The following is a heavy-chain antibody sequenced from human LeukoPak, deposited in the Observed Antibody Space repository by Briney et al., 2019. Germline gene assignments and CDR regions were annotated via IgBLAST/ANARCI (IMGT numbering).Heavy chain of an antibody. V-gene: IGHV3-7*03. J-gene: IGHJ6*02. CDR3: ARGGGLDV. CDR2: IDHNGNVN. D-gene: IGHD3-16*01. CDR1: GFTFSSYW. Sequence: GSLRLSCAASGFTFSSYWMNWARQAPGKGLEWVASIDHNGNVNYYVDSVKGRFTISRDNAKNSLYLQMSNLRAEDTAVYFCARGGGLDVWGQGATVTVSS.